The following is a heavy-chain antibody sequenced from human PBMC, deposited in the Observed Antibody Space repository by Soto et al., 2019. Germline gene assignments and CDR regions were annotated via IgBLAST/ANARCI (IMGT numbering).Heavy chain of an antibody. V-gene: IGHV4-59*01. J-gene: IGHJ5*02. Sequence: PSETLSLTCTVSGGSISNYYWSWIRQPPGKGLEWIGYIYYSGSTNYNPSLKSRVTISVDTSKNQFSLKLSSVTAADTAVYYCASSPTYYDFWSGPGFDPWGQGTLVTVS. D-gene: IGHD3-3*01. CDR3: ASSPTYYDFWSGPGFDP. CDR2: IYYSGST. CDR1: GGSISNYY.